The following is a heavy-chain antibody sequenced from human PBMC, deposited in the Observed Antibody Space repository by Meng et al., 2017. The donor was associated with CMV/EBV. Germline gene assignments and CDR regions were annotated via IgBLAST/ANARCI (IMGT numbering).Heavy chain of an antibody. CDR3: ARGVDTAPLGMDI. V-gene: IGHV3-53*01. Sequence: GESLKISCAASGFTVSSNYVNWVRQAPGKGLERVSVIYSGGSTYYADSVKGRFTISRDNSKNTVYLQMNSLRAEDTAVFYCARGVDTAPLGMDIWGQGTTVTVSS. CDR1: GFTVSSNY. D-gene: IGHD5-18*01. J-gene: IGHJ6*02. CDR2: IYSGGST.